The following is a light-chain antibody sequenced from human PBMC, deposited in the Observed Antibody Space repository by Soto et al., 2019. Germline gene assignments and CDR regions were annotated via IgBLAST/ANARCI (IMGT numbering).Light chain of an antibody. Sequence: SYALTQPPSLSLAPGQTATITCGGNNIGRKSVHWYQQKPGQAPVLVLHDDGDRPSGIPERFSGSNSGNTATLTISRVEAGDEADYYCQVWDISTEPNYGFGTGTRVTVL. V-gene: IGLV3-21*02. J-gene: IGLJ1*01. CDR2: DDG. CDR3: QVWDISTEPNYG. CDR1: NIGRKS.